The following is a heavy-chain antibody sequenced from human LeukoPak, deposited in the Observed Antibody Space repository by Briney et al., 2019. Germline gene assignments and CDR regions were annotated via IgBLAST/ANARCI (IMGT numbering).Heavy chain of an antibody. CDR1: GFTFSDYN. V-gene: IGHV3-21*01. CDR3: ARGAAALHMDV. CDR2: ISSSSSYI. J-gene: IGHJ6*03. D-gene: IGHD2-2*01. Sequence: GGSLRLSCAASGFTFSDYNMRWIRQAPGKGLEWVSSISSSSSYIYYADSVKGRFTISRDNAKNSLYLQMNSLRAEDTAVYYCARGAAALHMDVWGKGTTVTVSS.